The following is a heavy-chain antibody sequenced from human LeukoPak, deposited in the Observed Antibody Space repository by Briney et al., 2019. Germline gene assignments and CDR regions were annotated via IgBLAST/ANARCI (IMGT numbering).Heavy chain of an antibody. V-gene: IGHV3-64D*06. D-gene: IGHD3-10*01. J-gene: IGHJ4*02. CDR2: ISSIGGST. CDR3: AMVRGDGSYDY. Sequence: GGSLRLSCSASGFTFSSYAMHWVRQAPGKGLEYVSAISSIGGSTYYADSVKGRFTISRDNSKNTLYLQMSSLRAEDTAVYYCAMVRGDGSYDYWGQGTLVTVSS. CDR1: GFTFSSYA.